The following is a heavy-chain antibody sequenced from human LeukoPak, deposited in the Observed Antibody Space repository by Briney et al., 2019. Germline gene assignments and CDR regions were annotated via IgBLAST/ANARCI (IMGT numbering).Heavy chain of an antibody. CDR3: ARDGGYSLDY. V-gene: IGHV3-21*01. CDR1: GFTFSSYT. D-gene: IGHD3-22*01. J-gene: IGHJ4*02. Sequence: GGSLRLSCAASGFTFSSYTMTWVRQAPGKGPEWVSSINPDNRYIYYADSVKGRFTISRDNSKNTLYLQMNSLRAEDTAVYYCARDGGYSLDYWGQGTLVTVSS. CDR2: INPDNRYI.